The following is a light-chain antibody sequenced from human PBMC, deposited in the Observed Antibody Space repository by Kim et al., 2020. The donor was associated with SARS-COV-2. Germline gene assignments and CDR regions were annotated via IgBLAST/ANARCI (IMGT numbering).Light chain of an antibody. V-gene: IGLV3-1*01. Sequence: SYELTQPPSVSVSPGQTASITCSGDKLGDKYACWYQQKPGQSPVLVIYQDNKRPSGIPERFSGSNSGNTATLTISGTQAMDEADYYCQAWDSSTAWVFGG. CDR2: QDN. CDR1: KLGDKY. CDR3: QAWDSSTAWV. J-gene: IGLJ3*02.